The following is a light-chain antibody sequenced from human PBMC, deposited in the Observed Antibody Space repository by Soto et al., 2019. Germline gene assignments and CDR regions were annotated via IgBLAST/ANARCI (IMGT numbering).Light chain of an antibody. V-gene: IGLV2-14*01. Sequence: QSVLTQPASVSGSPGQSITLSCTGTSSDVGIYNYVSWYQQHPGKAPKLMIYDVNNRSSGISNRFSGSKSGNTASLTISGLQAEDEADYYCSSFTSSSTYVFGTGTKATVL. CDR2: DVN. CDR3: SSFTSSSTYV. J-gene: IGLJ1*01. CDR1: SSDVGIYNY.